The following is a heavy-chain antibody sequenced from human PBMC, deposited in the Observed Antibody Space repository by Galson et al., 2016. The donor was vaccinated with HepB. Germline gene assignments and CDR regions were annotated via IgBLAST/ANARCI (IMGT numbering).Heavy chain of an antibody. CDR2: IYYNGNT. V-gene: IGHV4-59*08. CDR1: GGSIGSYY. D-gene: IGHD4-11*01. Sequence: SETLSLTCTVSGGSIGSYYWSWLRLTPGKGLEWIGYIYYNGNTNYNPSLKSRVTFSLDTSNHRLSLRLRSVTAADTAVYYCARHRGLPSLYWFFDLWGRGTLVTVSS. CDR3: ARHRGLPSLYWFFDL. J-gene: IGHJ2*01.